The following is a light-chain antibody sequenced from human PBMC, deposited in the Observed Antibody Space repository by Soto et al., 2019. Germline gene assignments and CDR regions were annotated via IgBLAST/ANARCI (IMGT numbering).Light chain of an antibody. J-gene: IGKJ4*01. Sequence: EIQITHAPSSLSASVLDGVTITFLASQNIPSYLNWYKQTPGKPPELLIFGVSNLESGVPSRFSGSGSGTDFTLTIATLQREDFATYYCQKSFTTPLNCGGG. V-gene: IGKV1-39*01. CDR3: QKSFTTPLN. CDR1: QNIPSY. CDR2: GVS.